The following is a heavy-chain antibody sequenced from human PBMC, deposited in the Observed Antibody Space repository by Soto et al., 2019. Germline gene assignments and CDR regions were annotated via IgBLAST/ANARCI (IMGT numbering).Heavy chain of an antibody. D-gene: IGHD2-21*02. Sequence: GGSLRLSCAASGFTFSSYAMSWVRQAPGKGLEWVSAISGSGGSTYYADSVKGRFTISRDNSKNTLYLQMNSLRAEDTAVYYCAEDRVGKHIVVVTAIYLRYYYYGMDVWGQGTTVTVSS. V-gene: IGHV3-23*01. CDR1: GFTFSSYA. CDR2: ISGSGGST. J-gene: IGHJ6*02. CDR3: AEDRVGKHIVVVTAIYLRYYYYGMDV.